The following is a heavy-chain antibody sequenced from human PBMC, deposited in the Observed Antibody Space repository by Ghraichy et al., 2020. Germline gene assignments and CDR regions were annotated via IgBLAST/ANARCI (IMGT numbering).Heavy chain of an antibody. J-gene: IGHJ4*02. CDR2: ISGSGGST. D-gene: IGHD2-15*01. Sequence: LSLTCAASGFTFSSYAMSWVRQAPGKGLEWVSAISGSGGSTYYADSVKGRFTISRDNSKNTLYLQMNSLRAEDTAVYYCAKDGDLGNVVVVAATLFDYWGQGTLVTVSS. V-gene: IGHV3-23*01. CDR1: GFTFSSYA. CDR3: AKDGDLGNVVVVAATLFDY.